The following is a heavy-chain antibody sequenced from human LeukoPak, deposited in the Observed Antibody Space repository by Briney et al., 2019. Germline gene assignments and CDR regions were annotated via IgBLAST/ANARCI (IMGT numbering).Heavy chain of an antibody. V-gene: IGHV4-39*07. CDR1: GGSIRSTTYY. CDR3: ARAPHFFDTSGSRYYFDY. J-gene: IGHJ4*02. CDR2: IYYSGNT. D-gene: IGHD3-22*01. Sequence: PSETLSLTCSVSGGSIRSTTYYWGWIRQPPGTGLEWIGSIYYSGNTYYSPSLMSRVTISVDTSKNQFSLNLSSLTAADTAVYYCARAPHFFDTSGSRYYFDYWGQGALVTVSS.